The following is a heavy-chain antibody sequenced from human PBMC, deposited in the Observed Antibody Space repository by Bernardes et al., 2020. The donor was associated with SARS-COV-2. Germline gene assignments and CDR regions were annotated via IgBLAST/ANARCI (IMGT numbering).Heavy chain of an antibody. CDR1: GGSFSGYY. Sequence: SETLSLTCAVSGGSFSGYYWGWIRQPPGKGLEWIGEINHSGSTNYNPSLKSRVTISVDKSENQFSLSLSSVTAADTAVYYCTRSKSTRTEVWGQGTLVTVSS. CDR2: INHSGST. CDR3: TRSKSTRTEV. V-gene: IGHV4-34*01. J-gene: IGHJ4*02. D-gene: IGHD4-17*01.